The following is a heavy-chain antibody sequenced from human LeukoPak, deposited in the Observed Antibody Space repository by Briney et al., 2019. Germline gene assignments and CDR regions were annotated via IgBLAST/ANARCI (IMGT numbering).Heavy chain of an antibody. J-gene: IGHJ6*03. CDR1: GGTFSSYA. D-gene: IGHD1-1*01. CDR2: IIPIFGTA. V-gene: IGHV1-69*13. Sequence: SVKVSCKASGGTFSSYAISWVRQAPGQGLEWMGGIIPIFGTANYAQKFQGRVTITADESTSTAYMELSSLRSEDTAVYYCASTGNWNDGDYYYYYMDVWGKGTTVTIFS. CDR3: ASTGNWNDGDYYYYYMDV.